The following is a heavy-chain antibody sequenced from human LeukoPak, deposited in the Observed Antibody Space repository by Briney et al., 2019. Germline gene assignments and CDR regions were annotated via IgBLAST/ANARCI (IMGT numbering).Heavy chain of an antibody. CDR3: AKKGSTWHLAY. D-gene: IGHD6-13*01. J-gene: IGHJ4*02. CDR1: GFAFSSDA. Sequence: PGESLRLSCAASGFAFSSDAMIWGRQAPGKGLGWVSAISGSGDNTFYADSVKGRFTISRDNSKNTLYLQMHTLRAEDTAVYYCAKKGSTWHLAYWGQGTLVTVSS. V-gene: IGHV3-23*01. CDR2: ISGSGDNT.